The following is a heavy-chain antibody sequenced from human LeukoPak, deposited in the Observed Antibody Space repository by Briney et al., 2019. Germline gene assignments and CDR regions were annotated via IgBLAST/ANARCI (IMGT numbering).Heavy chain of an antibody. V-gene: IGHV3-23*01. CDR1: GFTFSNYA. CDR2: ITSAGAP. J-gene: IGHJ3*01. Sequence: GGSLRLSCAASGFTFSNYAVMWVRQAPGQGLELVSAITSAGAPRYADSVKGRFTISRDNSKNTLYLQMNSLRAEDTAQYFCARAPNGDYIGAFEFWGQGTGVTVSS. D-gene: IGHD4-17*01. CDR3: ARAPNGDYIGAFEF.